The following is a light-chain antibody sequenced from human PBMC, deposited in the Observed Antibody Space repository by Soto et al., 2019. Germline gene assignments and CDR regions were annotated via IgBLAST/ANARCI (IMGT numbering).Light chain of an antibody. Sequence: EVVLTQSPGTLSLSPGERATLACRASQGVSSGYLAWYQQKPGQAPRLLIYRASSRATGIPDRFSGSGSGRDFILTISSLQPEDFATYYCQQSYNVPRTFGQGTKVEIK. CDR1: QGVSSGY. CDR2: RAS. CDR3: QQSYNVPRT. V-gene: IGKV3-20*01. J-gene: IGKJ2*01.